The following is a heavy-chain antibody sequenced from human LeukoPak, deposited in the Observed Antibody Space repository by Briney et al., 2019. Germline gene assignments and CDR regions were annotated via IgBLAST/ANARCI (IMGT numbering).Heavy chain of an antibody. CDR2: IGGSGGRT. J-gene: IGHJ4*02. D-gene: IGHD4-17*01. CDR1: GFTFGDYA. Sequence: GGSLRLSCTASGFTFGDYAMSWFRQAPGKGLEWVSGIGGSGGRTYYTDSVQGRFTISRDNSKNTLYLQMNSLRAEDTAVYYCATLTVTISFNFPWGQGTLVTVSS. CDR3: ATLTVTISFNFP. V-gene: IGHV3-23*01.